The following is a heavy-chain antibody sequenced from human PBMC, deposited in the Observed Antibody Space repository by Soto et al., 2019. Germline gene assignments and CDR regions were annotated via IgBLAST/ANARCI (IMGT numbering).Heavy chain of an antibody. CDR2: MNPNSGNT. Sequence: ASVKVSCKASGYTFTSYDINWVRQATGQGLEWMGWMNPNSGNTGYAQKFQGRVNMTRNTSISTAYMELSSLRYEDTAVYYCARVWTVGGYSDYGIDVWGQGTTVTVSS. V-gene: IGHV1-8*01. J-gene: IGHJ6*02. CDR3: ARVWTVGGYSDYGIDV. CDR1: GYTFTSYD. D-gene: IGHD3-10*01.